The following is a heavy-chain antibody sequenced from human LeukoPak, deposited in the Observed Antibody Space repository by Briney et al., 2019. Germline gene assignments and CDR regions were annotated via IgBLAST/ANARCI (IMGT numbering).Heavy chain of an antibody. V-gene: IGHV4-34*01. CDR1: GGSLSGYY. CDR3: ARFSSGSNWFDA. Sequence: SETLSLTCAVYGGSLSGYYWSWIRQPPGRGLEWIGEINHSGSTNYNPSLKSRVTISVDTSKNQFSLKLSSLTAADTAVYYCARFSSGSNWFDAWGQGTLVTVSS. J-gene: IGHJ5*02. CDR2: INHSGST.